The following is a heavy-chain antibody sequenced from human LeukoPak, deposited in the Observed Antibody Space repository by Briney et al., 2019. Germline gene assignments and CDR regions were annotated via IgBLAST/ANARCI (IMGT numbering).Heavy chain of an antibody. CDR3: AGGRDRSELYFDS. V-gene: IGHV3-9*01. CDR1: GFTFDDFA. D-gene: IGHD3-10*01. Sequence: PGGSLRLSCAASGFTFDDFAMHWVRQTPGKGLEWVSGIGWNSATTGYADSVKGRFTISGDNAKNTLYLQMNSLRAEDTAVYYCAGGRDRSELYFDSWGQGTLVTVSS. CDR2: IGWNSATT. J-gene: IGHJ4*02.